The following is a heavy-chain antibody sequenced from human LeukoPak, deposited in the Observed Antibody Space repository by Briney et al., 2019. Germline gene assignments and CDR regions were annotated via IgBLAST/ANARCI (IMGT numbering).Heavy chain of an antibody. CDR3: ARNSGAFDI. D-gene: IGHD4-23*01. V-gene: IGHV4-39*01. Sequence: PSETLSLTCTVSGGSISSSSYYWGWIRQPPGKGLEWIGSIYYSGSTYYNPSLKSRVTISVDTSKNQFSLKLSPVTAADTAVYYCARNSGAFDIWGQGTMVTVSS. CDR1: GGSISSSSYY. J-gene: IGHJ3*02. CDR2: IYYSGST.